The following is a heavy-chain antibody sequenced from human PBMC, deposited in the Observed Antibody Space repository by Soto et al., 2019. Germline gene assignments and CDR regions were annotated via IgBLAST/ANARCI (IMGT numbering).Heavy chain of an antibody. CDR1: GYSFTSYD. J-gene: IGHJ4*02. V-gene: IGHV1-8*01. CDR3: AREAAAGLVY. CDR2: MNPNSDNT. D-gene: IGHD6-13*01. Sequence: QVQLVQSGAEVKKPGASVKVSCKASGYSFTSYDINWVRQATGQGLEWMGWMNPNSDNTAYAQKFQGRVTMTRNTSISTVYLELSSLSSEDTAVYYCAREAAAGLVYWGQGTLVTVSS.